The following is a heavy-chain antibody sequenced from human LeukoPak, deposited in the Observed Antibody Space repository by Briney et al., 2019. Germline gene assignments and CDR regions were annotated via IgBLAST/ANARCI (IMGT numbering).Heavy chain of an antibody. CDR3: ARDGIDGFIDF. V-gene: IGHV3-7*01. CDR1: GFTFSGYW. J-gene: IGHJ4*02. CDR2: IKIDGTKK. Sequence: GGSLRLSCAASGFTFSGYWLSWVRQAPGKGLEWVANIKIDGTKKYYVDSVKGRFTISRDNAKNSLYLQMNSLRVEDTAVYYCARDGIDGFIDFWGQGTLDTVSS. D-gene: IGHD5-24*01.